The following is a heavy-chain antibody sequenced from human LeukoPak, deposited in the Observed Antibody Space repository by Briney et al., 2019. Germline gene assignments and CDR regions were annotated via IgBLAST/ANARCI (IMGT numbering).Heavy chain of an antibody. J-gene: IGHJ6*03. CDR3: AVGATHYYMDV. V-gene: IGHV4-59*08. CDR1: GGSIRGYY. CDR2: IYYSGST. Sequence: SETLSLTCTVSGGSIRGYYWSWVRQPPGKGLEWIAYIYYSGSTNYNPSLKSRVTISLDTSKNQFSLKLSSVTAADTAVYYCAVGATHYYMDVWGKGTSVTVSS. D-gene: IGHD3-16*01.